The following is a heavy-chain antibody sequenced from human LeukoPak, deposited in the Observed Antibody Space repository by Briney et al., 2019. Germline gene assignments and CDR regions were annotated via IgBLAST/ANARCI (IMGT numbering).Heavy chain of an antibody. CDR2: IYSSGST. Sequence: SETLSLTCSVSGGSISSNYWNWIRQPAGKGLERIGRIYSSGSTNYNPSLKSRLTMSVDTSKNQFSLKLSSVTAADTAVYYCARGGYSGSYWHFDFWGQGTLVTVSS. D-gene: IGHD1-26*01. J-gene: IGHJ4*02. CDR1: GGSISSNY. V-gene: IGHV4-4*07. CDR3: ARGGYSGSYWHFDF.